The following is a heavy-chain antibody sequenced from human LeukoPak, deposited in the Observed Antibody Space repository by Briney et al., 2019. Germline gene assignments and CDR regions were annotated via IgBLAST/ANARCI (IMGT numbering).Heavy chain of an antibody. D-gene: IGHD5-18*01. Sequence: SETLSLTCIVSGDSISGFYWSWIRQAAGKGLEWIGHIYTSGSTNYNPSLKSRVTMSVDMSKNQSSLKLSSVTAADTAVYFCARGRLDTAATDYWGQGTLVTVSS. V-gene: IGHV4-4*07. CDR2: IYTSGST. CDR3: ARGRLDTAATDY. J-gene: IGHJ4*02. CDR1: GDSISGFY.